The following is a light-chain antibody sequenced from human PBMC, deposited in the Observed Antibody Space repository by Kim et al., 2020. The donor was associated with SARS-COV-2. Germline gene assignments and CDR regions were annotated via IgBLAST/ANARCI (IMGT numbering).Light chain of an antibody. Sequence: GGTISILCALNFVPVSTGHYPSWSQKTPGQPPRTLIYNTDTRSSGVPDRFSGAILGGKDAITITGAQADDDCDYYCMLYLGNGISVFGGGTQLTVL. CDR2: NTD. CDR3: MLYLGNGISV. CDR1: FVPVSTGHY. J-gene: IGLJ3*02. V-gene: IGLV8-61*01.